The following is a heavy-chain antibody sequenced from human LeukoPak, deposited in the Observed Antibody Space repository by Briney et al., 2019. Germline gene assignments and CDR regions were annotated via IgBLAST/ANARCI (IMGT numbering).Heavy chain of an antibody. V-gene: IGHV3-23*01. CDR2: SSGSGGST. Sequence: PGGSLRLSCAASGFTFSSYAMSWVRQAPGKALECVSASSGSGGSTYYADSVRGRFTISRDNSKITLYLQMNNLRAEDTAVYYCAKEGGYQQLVPFDYWGQGTLVTVSS. D-gene: IGHD6-13*01. CDR1: GFTFSSYA. CDR3: AKEGGYQQLVPFDY. J-gene: IGHJ4*02.